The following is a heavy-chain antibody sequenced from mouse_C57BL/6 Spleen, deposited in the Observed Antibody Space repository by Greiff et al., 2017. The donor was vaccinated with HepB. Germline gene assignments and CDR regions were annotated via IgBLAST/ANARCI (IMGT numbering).Heavy chain of an antibody. D-gene: IGHD1-1*01. CDR2: IDPSDSYT. V-gene: IGHV1-50*01. CDR1: GYTFTSYW. Sequence: QVQLQQPGAELVKPGASVKLSCKASGYTFTSYWMQWVKQRPGQGLEWIGEIDPSDSYTNYNQKFKGKATLTVDTSSSTAYMQRSSLTSEDSAVYYCARGYGSSSAWFAYWGQGTLVTVSA. J-gene: IGHJ3*01. CDR3: ARGYGSSSAWFAY.